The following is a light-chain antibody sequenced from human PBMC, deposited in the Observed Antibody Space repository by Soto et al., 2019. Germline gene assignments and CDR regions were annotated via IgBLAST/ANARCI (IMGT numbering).Light chain of an antibody. V-gene: IGKV1-33*01. J-gene: IGKJ2*01. Sequence: DIQMTQSPSSLSASVGDRVTITCQASQDISNYLNWYQQKPGKAPKLLIYDASNLETGVPSRFSGSGYWTDFTFTISSLQPEDIATYYCQPYDNLPLTFGQGTKLEIK. CDR1: QDISNY. CDR2: DAS. CDR3: QPYDNLPLT.